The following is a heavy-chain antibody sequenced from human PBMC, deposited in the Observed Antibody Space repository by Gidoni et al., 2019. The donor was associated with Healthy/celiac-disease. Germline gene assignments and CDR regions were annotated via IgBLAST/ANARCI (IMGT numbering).Heavy chain of an antibody. CDR1: GGSISRSSHY. Sequence: QLQLQESGPGLVMPSETLSLNCTVSGGSISRSSHYCGWISQTPGKGLEWIGIIYYSGSTYYNPSIKSRVTISVDTSKNQFSLKLSSVTAADTAVYYCARGGGGYQFPAAIRLPGAFDIWGQGTMVTVSS. V-gene: IGHV4-39*07. CDR2: IYYSGST. J-gene: IGHJ3*02. D-gene: IGHD2-2*01. CDR3: ARGGGGYQFPAAIRLPGAFDI.